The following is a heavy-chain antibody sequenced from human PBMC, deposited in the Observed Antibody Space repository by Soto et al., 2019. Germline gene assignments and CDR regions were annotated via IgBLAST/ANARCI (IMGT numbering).Heavy chain of an antibody. J-gene: IGHJ4*02. CDR2: INHSGST. CDR3: ASRSSIAVAGLAPFDY. V-gene: IGHV4-34*01. CDR1: GGSFCGYY. D-gene: IGHD6-19*01. Sequence: PSETLSLTCAVYGGSFCGYYWSWIRQPPGKGLEWIGEINHSGSTNYNPSLKSRVTISVDTSKNQFSLKLSSVTAADTAVYYCASRSSIAVAGLAPFDYWGQGTLVTVSS.